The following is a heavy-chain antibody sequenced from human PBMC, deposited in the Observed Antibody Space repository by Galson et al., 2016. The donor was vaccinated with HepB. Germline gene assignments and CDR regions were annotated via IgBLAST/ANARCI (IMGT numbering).Heavy chain of an antibody. D-gene: IGHD1-14*01. Sequence: SETLSLTCSVSGDSLGGYLWTWIRHLPGNGLEWIGEINYVGNSNYASSLKGRVTISVDAAKNEFSLSLISVTAADTAMYYCVRMYRHAFDYWGQGNQVTVAS. CDR2: INYVGNS. CDR1: GDSLGGYL. V-gene: IGHV4-34*01. CDR3: VRMYRHAFDY. J-gene: IGHJ4*02.